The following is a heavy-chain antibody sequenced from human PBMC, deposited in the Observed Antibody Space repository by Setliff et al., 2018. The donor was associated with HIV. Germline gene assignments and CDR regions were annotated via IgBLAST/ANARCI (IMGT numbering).Heavy chain of an antibody. CDR1: GFTLGRHW. J-gene: IGHJ6*03. CDR3: AKDRSVRDYNYHYLDV. CDR2: IQYDGKRI. D-gene: IGHD2-15*01. V-gene: IGHV3-30*02. Sequence: PGGSLRLSCAASGFTLGRHWMHWVRQAPGKGLVWVAFIQYDGKRIYYGESVNGRFTISRDNPKSTLYLQMNSLRPEDTAVYYCAKDRSVRDYNYHYLDVWGKGTTVTVSS.